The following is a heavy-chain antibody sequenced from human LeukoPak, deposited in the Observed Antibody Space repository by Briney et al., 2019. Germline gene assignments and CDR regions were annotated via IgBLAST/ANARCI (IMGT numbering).Heavy chain of an antibody. CDR1: GGSFSGYF. CDR3: ARLDNRDSGDCSGGSCYSVAFDI. D-gene: IGHD2-15*01. J-gene: IGHJ3*02. V-gene: IGHV4-34*01. CDR2: INHSGST. Sequence: SSETLSLTCAVYGGSFSGYFWSWIRQPPGKGLEWIGEINHSGSTNYNPSLKSRVTISVDTSKNQFSLKLSSVTAADTAVYYCARLDNRDSGDCSGGSCYSVAFDIWGQGTMVTVSS.